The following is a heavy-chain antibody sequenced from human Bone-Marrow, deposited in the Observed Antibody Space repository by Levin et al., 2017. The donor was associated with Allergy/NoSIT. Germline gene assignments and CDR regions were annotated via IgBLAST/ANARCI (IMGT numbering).Heavy chain of an antibody. J-gene: IGHJ5*02. Sequence: PSETLSLTCTVSGGSVNSGSYYWSWIRQSPGKGLEWIGYIYYNGSTNYNPSLKSRVTISLDTSKIQFSLKLSSVTAADTALYYCARDRAYCSGNCPGGPLDPWGQGTLVTVSS. CDR3: ARDRAYCSGNCPGGPLDP. CDR1: GGSVNSGSYY. V-gene: IGHV4-61*01. D-gene: IGHD2-21*02. CDR2: IYYNGST.